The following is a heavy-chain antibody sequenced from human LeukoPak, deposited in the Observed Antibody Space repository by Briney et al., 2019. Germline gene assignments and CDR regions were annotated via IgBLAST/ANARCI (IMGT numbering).Heavy chain of an antibody. V-gene: IGHV1-2*02. CDR1: RYTITGYY. Sequence: ASVKVSCKAFRYTITGYYIHWVRQAPGQGLEWMGWINPNSGATNYAQKFQGRVTMTRDTSISTTYMELSRLRSDDTAVYYCARDYGSGSYSSEFDYWGQGTLVTVSS. J-gene: IGHJ4*02. D-gene: IGHD3-10*01. CDR3: ARDYGSGSYSSEFDY. CDR2: INPNSGAT.